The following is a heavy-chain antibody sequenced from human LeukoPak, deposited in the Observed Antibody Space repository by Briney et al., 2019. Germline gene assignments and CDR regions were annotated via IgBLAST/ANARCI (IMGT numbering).Heavy chain of an antibody. CDR3: ARVLLGTWGAFDI. CDR2: ISSDGSST. D-gene: IGHD7-27*01. V-gene: IGHV3-74*01. CDR1: GFTFSSYW. Sequence: GGSLRLSCAASGFTFSSYWMHWVRQAPGKGLVWFSRISSDGSSTTYADSVKGRFTISRDNAKNTLYLQMNSLRAEDTAVYYCARVLLGTWGAFDISGQGTMVTVSS. J-gene: IGHJ3*02.